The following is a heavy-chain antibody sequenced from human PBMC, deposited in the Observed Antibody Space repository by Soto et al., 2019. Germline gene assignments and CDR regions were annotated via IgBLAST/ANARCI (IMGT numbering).Heavy chain of an antibody. CDR1: GFTFSTYS. CDR2: ISVGSTTR. Sequence: EVQLVESGGGLVQPGGSLRLSCVASGFTFSTYSMNWVRQAPGKGLEWVSYISVGSTTRYYADSVEGRFTISRDNAKNSVYLQMNSLRDEDTAVYYCARVIAMDLLLHTAPGYWGQGTLVTVSS. V-gene: IGHV3-48*02. CDR3: ARVIAMDLLLHTAPGY. D-gene: IGHD5-18*01. J-gene: IGHJ4*02.